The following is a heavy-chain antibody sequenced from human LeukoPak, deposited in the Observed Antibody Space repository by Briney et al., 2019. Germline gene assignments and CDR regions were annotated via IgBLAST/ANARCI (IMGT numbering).Heavy chain of an antibody. D-gene: IGHD2-2*01. J-gene: IGHJ6*02. CDR1: GFTFGSYG. V-gene: IGHV3-30*18. CDR2: ISNQSNTK. CDR3: ANGDPGPADHPMNDYYHSLDV. Sequence: PGGSLRLSCAASGFTFGSYGMHWVRQAPGKGLEWVAFISNQSNTKYYSGSAKGRFTISRDNSKNTLYLQMNSLRPEDTAVYYCANGDPGPADHPMNDYYHSLDVWGQGTTVIVSS.